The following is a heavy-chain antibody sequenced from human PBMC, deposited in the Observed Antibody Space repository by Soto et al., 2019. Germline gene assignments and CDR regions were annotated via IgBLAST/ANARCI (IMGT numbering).Heavy chain of an antibody. J-gene: IGHJ4*02. CDR1: GGSMSTRDYY. CDR2: IFDSGTA. Sequence: SETLSLTCTVSGGSMSTRDYYWGWIRQPPGEGLEWIGHIFDSGTASTNPSLRSQVAISLDTSKNHFSLTLSSVTAADTAVYYCARGPSGDKVHYWGQGALVTGSA. D-gene: IGHD7-27*01. V-gene: IGHV4-30-4*08. CDR3: ARGPSGDKVHY.